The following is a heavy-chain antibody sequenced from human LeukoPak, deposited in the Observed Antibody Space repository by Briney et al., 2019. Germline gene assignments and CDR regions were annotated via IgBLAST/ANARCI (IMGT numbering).Heavy chain of an antibody. D-gene: IGHD6-13*01. CDR3: AKTRPLDSSSWSHGDY. CDR1: GFTFSSYA. Sequence: GGSLRLSCAASGFTFSSYAMSWVRQAPGKGLEWVSAISGGGDSTYYGDSVKGRFTISRDNSKNTLYLQMNSLRAEDTAVYYCAKTRPLDSSSWSHGDYWGQGTLVTVSS. V-gene: IGHV3-23*01. J-gene: IGHJ4*02. CDR2: ISGGGDST.